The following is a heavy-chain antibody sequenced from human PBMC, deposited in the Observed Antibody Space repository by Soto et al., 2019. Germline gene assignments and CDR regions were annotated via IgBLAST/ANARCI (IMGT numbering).Heavy chain of an antibody. CDR1: GFTFSSYS. V-gene: IGHV3-21*01. CDR2: ISSSSSYI. D-gene: IGHD3-22*01. CDR3: ARDRYYYDSSGYYPFDY. J-gene: IGHJ4*02. Sequence: PGGSLRLSCAASGFTFSSYSMNWVRQAPGKGLEWVSSISSSSSYIYYADSVKGRFTIPRDNAKNSLYLQMNSLRAEDTAVYYCARDRYYYDSSGYYPFDYWGQGTLVTVSS.